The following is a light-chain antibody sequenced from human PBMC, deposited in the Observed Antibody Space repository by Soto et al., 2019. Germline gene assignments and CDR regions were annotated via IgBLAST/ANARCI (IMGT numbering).Light chain of an antibody. CDR1: SSNIGSNY. V-gene: IGLV1-47*01. CDR2: RNN. J-gene: IGLJ7*01. Sequence: QSVLTQPPSASGTPGQRVTISCSGSSSNIGSNYVYWYQQLPGTAPKLLIYRNNQRPSGVPDRFSGSKSGTSASLAIRGLRCEDEADYYCAAWDDSLSGPVFGGGTQLTVL. CDR3: AAWDDSLSGPV.